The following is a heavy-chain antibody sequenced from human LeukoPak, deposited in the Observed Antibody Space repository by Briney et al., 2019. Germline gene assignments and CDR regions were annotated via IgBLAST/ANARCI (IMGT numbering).Heavy chain of an antibody. CDR2: IQQDGSAK. D-gene: IGHD3-10*01. CDR3: AKGVYYGSGSFDY. Sequence: GGSLRLSCAASGFTFSAYWMTWVRQAPEKGLEWVANIQQDGSAKYYVDSVKGRFTISRDNAKNSLYLQMNSLRAEDTALYYCAKGVYYGSGSFDYWGQGTLVTVSS. V-gene: IGHV3-7*03. CDR1: GFTFSAYW. J-gene: IGHJ4*02.